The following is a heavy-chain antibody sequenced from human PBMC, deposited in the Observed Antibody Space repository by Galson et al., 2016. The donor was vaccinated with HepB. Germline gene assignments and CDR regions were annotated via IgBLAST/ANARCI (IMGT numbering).Heavy chain of an antibody. CDR2: ISSSGSTI. V-gene: IGHV3-48*03. D-gene: IGHD6-13*01. Sequence: SLRLSCAASGFTFSSYEMNWVRQAPGKGLEWVSYISSSGSTINYADSMKGRFTISRDNAKNSLYLQMNSLRAEDTAVYYCARDRSSWRLYYYYGMDVWGHGTTVTVSS. CDR3: ARDRSSWRLYYYYGMDV. J-gene: IGHJ6*02. CDR1: GFTFSSYE.